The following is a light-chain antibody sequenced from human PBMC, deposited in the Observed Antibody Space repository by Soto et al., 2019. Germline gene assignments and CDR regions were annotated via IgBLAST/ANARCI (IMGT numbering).Light chain of an antibody. CDR3: QQYNNWPLT. Sequence: DIQMTQSPSSLSASVGDRVTITCRASQSISGYLNWYQQKPGKAPKLLIYSASSLQSGVPSRFSGSGSGTDFTFIISSLQPEDFAVYYCQQYNNWPLTFGGGTTVEIK. CDR1: QSISGY. V-gene: IGKV1-39*01. J-gene: IGKJ4*01. CDR2: SAS.